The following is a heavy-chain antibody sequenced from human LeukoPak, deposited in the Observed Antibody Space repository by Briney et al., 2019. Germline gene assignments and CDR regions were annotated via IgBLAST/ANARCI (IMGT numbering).Heavy chain of an antibody. J-gene: IGHJ4*02. Sequence: QPGGSLRLSCAASGFTFSNFAMSWVRQAPGKGLEWVSLISGSGDRTFYVDSVKGRFTISRDKSKSTLFLQMNSLRAEDTAVYYCTKRMLSGADSPFDYWGQGTLVTVSS. CDR3: TKRMLSGADSPFDY. CDR1: GFTFSNFA. D-gene: IGHD5-12*01. CDR2: ISGSGDRT. V-gene: IGHV3-23*01.